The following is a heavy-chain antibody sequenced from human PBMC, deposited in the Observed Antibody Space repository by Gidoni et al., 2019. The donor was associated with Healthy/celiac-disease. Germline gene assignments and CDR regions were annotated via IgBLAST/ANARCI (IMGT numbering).Heavy chain of an antibody. CDR1: GFSLSNARMG. Sequence: QVTLKESGPVLVKPTETLTLTCTVSGFSLSNARMGVSWIRQPPGKALEWLAHIFSNDEKSYSTSLKSRITISKDTSKSQVVLTMTNMDPVNTATYYCARATYDYDSSGNLSPYYFDYWGQGTLVTVSS. CDR2: IFSNDEK. D-gene: IGHD3-22*01. V-gene: IGHV2-26*01. CDR3: ARATYDYDSSGNLSPYYFDY. J-gene: IGHJ4*02.